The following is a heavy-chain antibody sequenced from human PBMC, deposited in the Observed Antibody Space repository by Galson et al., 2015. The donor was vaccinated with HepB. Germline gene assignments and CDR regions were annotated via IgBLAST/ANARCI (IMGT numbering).Heavy chain of an antibody. CDR1: GGSISSYY. CDR2: IYYSGST. V-gene: IGHV4-59*12. J-gene: IGHJ4*02. D-gene: IGHD6-13*01. CDR3: ARDSSSWTSPGGKFDY. Sequence: SETLSLTCTVSGGSISSYYWSWIRQPPGKGLEWIGYIYYSGSTNYNPSLKSRVTISVDKSKNQFSLKLSSVTAADTAVYYCARDSSSWTSPGGKFDYWGQGTLVTVSS.